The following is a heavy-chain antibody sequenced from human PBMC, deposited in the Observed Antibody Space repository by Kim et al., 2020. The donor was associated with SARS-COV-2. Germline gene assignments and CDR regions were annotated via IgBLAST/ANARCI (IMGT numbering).Heavy chain of an antibody. Sequence: GGFLRLSCAASGFTFSSYDMHWVRQAPGKGLEWVAVISYYGSNKYYADSVKGRFTISRDNSKNTLYLQMSSLRAEDTAVYYCVKVMGDSSGWYWFDPWG. CDR3: VKVMGDSSGWYWFDP. V-gene: IGHV3-30*18. CDR1: GFTFSSYD. D-gene: IGHD6-19*01. J-gene: IGHJ5*02. CDR2: ISYYGSNK.